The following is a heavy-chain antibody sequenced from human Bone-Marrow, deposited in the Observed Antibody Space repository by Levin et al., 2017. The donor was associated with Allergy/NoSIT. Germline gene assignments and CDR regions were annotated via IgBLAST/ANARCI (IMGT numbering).Heavy chain of an antibody. CDR2: IYHSGST. Sequence: PGKGLEWIGSIYHSGSTYYNPSLKSRLSISVDASKNQFSLKLSSVTASDTAVYYCARDYYDSSGSYFRTFDYWGQGSLVTVSS. V-gene: IGHV4-30-4*01. CDR3: ARDYYDSSGSYFRTFDY. J-gene: IGHJ4*02. D-gene: IGHD3-22*01.